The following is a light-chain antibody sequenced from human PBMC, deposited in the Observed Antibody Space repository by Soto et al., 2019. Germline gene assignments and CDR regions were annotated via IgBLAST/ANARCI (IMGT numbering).Light chain of an antibody. CDR2: DVS. CDR1: SSDVGGYNY. V-gene: IGLV2-14*01. CDR3: SSFTSSSTYV. J-gene: IGLJ1*01. Sequence: QSVLTQPASVSGSPGQSITISCTGTSSDVGGYNYVSWYQQHPGKAPKLMIYDVSNRPSGVSNRFSGSKSGNTASLTISGLQAEDEADYYCSSFTSSSTYVSVTGTKVTDL.